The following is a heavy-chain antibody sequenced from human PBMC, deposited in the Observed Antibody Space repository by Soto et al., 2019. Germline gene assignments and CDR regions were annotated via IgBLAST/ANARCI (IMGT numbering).Heavy chain of an antibody. D-gene: IGHD3-10*01. CDR3: ARAGAALVRGSIGGFDY. Sequence: QVHLQQWGAGLLKPSETLSLTCAVNGGAFNGYYWTWIRQSPGKGLQWIGEINPSGTVDYNPALNSRVTFSINTSKKKFSLTLTSVTAANTAVYYCARAGAALVRGSIGGFDYWGQGTLVTVSS. V-gene: IGHV4-34*01. CDR1: GGAFNGYY. CDR2: INPSGTV. J-gene: IGHJ4*02.